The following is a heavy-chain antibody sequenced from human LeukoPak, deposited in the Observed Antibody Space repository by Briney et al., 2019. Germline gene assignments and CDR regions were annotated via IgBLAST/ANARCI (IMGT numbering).Heavy chain of an antibody. CDR1: GGSISSSSYC. CDR2: IYYSGST. V-gene: IGHV4-39*01. Sequence: PSETLSLTCTVSGGSISSSSYCWGWIRQPPGKGLEWIGSIYYSGSTYYNPSLKSRVTISVDTSKNQFSLKLSSVTAADTAVYYCARSPGYSYGQIDYWGQGTLVTVSS. CDR3: ARSPGYSYGQIDY. J-gene: IGHJ4*02. D-gene: IGHD5-18*01.